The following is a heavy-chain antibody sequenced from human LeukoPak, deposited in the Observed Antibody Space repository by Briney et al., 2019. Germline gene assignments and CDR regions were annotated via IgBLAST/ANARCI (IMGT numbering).Heavy chain of an antibody. CDR2: LYTNDAT. CDR3: ARDLPGAARGFDY. Sequence: GGSLRLSCAASGFTVSDNFMSWVRQAPGKGLEWVSTLYTNDATYYEDSVKGRFTTSRDSSKNTLYFQMSSVRIEDTAVYYCARDLPGAARGFDYWGQGTLVTVSS. V-gene: IGHV3-53*01. CDR1: GFTVSDNF. J-gene: IGHJ4*02. D-gene: IGHD7-27*01.